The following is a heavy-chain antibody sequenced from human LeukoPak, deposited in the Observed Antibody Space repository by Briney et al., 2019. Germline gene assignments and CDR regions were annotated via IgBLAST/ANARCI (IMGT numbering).Heavy chain of an antibody. CDR3: ARQVVAVAGTGYFDY. V-gene: IGHV4-61*01. J-gene: IGHJ4*02. CDR2: IFYSGST. CDR1: GGSVSSDSYY. Sequence: SETLSLTCTVSGGSVSSDSYYWSWIRQPPGKGLEWIGYIFYSGSTNYNPSLKSRVTISVDTSKNQFSLKLSSVTAADTAVYFCARQVVAVAGTGYFDYWGQGTLVTVSS. D-gene: IGHD6-19*01.